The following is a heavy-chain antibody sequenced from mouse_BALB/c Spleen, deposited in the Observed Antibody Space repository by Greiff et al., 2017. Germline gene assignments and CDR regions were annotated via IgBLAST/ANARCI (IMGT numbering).Heavy chain of an antibody. CDR3: ARTTARYFDV. D-gene: IGHD1-2*01. Sequence: EVHLVESGGDLVKPGGSLKLSCAASGFTFSSYGMSWVRQTPDKRLEWVATISSGGSYTYYPDSVKGRFTISRDNAKNTLYLQMSSLKSEDTAMYYCARTTARYFDVGGAGTTVTVSS. CDR1: GFTFSSYG. CDR2: ISSGGSYT. V-gene: IGHV5-6*01. J-gene: IGHJ1*01.